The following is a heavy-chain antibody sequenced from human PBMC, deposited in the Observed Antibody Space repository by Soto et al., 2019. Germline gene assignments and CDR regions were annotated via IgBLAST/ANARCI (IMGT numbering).Heavy chain of an antibody. CDR3: ARDLQYCTNGVCYPHDAFDI. Sequence: GGSLRLSCAASGFTFSSYWMSWVRQAPGKGLEWVANIKQDGSEKYYVDSVKGRFTISRDNAKNSLYLQMNSLRAEDTAVYYCARDLQYCTNGVCYPHDAFDIWGQGTMVTVSS. CDR1: GFTFSSYW. CDR2: IKQDGSEK. D-gene: IGHD2-8*01. J-gene: IGHJ3*02. V-gene: IGHV3-7*01.